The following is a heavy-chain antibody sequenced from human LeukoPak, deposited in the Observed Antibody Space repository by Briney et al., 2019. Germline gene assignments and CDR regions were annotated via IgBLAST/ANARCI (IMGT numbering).Heavy chain of an antibody. Sequence: SETLSLTCAVSGGSISSSNWWSWVRQPPGKGLEWIGEIYHSGRTNYNPSLKSRVTISVDKSKNQFSLKLSSVTAADTAVYYCARDSAFPDYGDPYYFDYWGQGTLATVSS. V-gene: IGHV4-4*02. J-gene: IGHJ4*02. D-gene: IGHD4-17*01. CDR2: IYHSGRT. CDR3: ARDSAFPDYGDPYYFDY. CDR1: GGSISSSNW.